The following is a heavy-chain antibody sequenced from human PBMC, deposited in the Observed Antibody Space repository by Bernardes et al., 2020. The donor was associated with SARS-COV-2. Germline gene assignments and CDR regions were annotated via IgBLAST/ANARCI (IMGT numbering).Heavy chain of an antibody. D-gene: IGHD4-17*01. Sequence: GGSLRLSCAASGFTFSDYYMSWIRQAPGKGLEWLSYISSSSSYTNYADSVKGRFTISRDNAKNSLYLQMNSLRAEDTAVYYCARESRTGGYGDYSLDYYGMDVWGQGTTVTVSS. CDR3: ARESRTGGYGDYSLDYYGMDV. CDR1: GFTFSDYY. V-gene: IGHV3-11*06. CDR2: ISSSSSYT. J-gene: IGHJ6*02.